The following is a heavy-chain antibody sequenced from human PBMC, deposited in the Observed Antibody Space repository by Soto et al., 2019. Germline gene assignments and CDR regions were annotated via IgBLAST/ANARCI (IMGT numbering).Heavy chain of an antibody. V-gene: IGHV4-31*03. CDR1: GGSISSGGYY. CDR2: IYYSGST. Sequence: QVQLQESGPGLVKPSQTLSLTCTVSGGSISSGGYYWSWIRQHPGKGLEWIGYIYYSGSTYYNPSLKSRVTISVDTSKNHFSLTVSSVTAADAAVYYCARALGYCTDGVCCGVDYWGQGTLVTVAS. J-gene: IGHJ4*02. D-gene: IGHD2-8*01. CDR3: ARALGYCTDGVCCGVDY.